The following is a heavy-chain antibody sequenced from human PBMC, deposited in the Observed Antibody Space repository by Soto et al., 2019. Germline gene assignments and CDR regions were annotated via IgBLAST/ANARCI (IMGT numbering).Heavy chain of an antibody. D-gene: IGHD3-3*01. V-gene: IGHV3-23*01. CDR1: GFTFSSYA. J-gene: IGHJ5*02. CDR3: AKAVTTITIFGVVIQTGSNWFDP. CDR2: ISGSGGST. Sequence: GGSLRLSCAASGFTFSSYAMSWVRQAPGKGLEWVSAISGSGGSTYYADSVKGRFTISRDNSKNTLYLQMNSLRAEDTAVYYCAKAVTTITIFGVVIQTGSNWFDPWGQGTLVTVSS.